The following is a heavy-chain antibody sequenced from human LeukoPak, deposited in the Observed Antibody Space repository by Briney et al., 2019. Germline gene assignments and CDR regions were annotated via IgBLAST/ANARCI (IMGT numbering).Heavy chain of an antibody. D-gene: IGHD3-10*01. J-gene: IGHJ4*02. V-gene: IGHV4-34*01. CDR2: INHSGST. CDR1: GGSFSGYY. CDR3: ARRPVRGAIRSPFDY. Sequence: SETLSLTCAVYGGSFSGYYWSWIRQPPGKGLEWIGEINHSGSTNYNPSLKSRVTISVDTSKNQFSLKLSSVTAADTAVYYCARRPVRGAIRSPFDYWGQGTLVTVSS.